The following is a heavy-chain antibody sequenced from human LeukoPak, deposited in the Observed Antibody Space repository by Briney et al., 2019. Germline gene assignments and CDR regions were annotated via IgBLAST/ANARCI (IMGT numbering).Heavy chain of an antibody. V-gene: IGHV4-59*01. J-gene: IGHJ4*02. CDR3: ARQQLPDGTYYFDY. CDR2: IHYSGHT. D-gene: IGHD6-13*01. Sequence: SETLSLTCTVSGGSISNYYWSWIRQPPGKGLEWIAYIHYSGHTNYNPSLKSRVTISLDTSKNQFSLKLTSVTAADTALYYCARQQLPDGTYYFDYWGQGTLVTVSP. CDR1: GGSISNYY.